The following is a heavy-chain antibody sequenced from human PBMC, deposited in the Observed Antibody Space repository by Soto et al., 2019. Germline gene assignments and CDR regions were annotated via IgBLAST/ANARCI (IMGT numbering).Heavy chain of an antibody. D-gene: IGHD2-2*01. CDR3: ARGSYCSSTSCYLERPYFDY. CDR2: ISSNGGST. V-gene: IGHV3-64*01. J-gene: IGHJ4*02. Sequence: PGGSLRHSCAASEFTFRSYPMHWIRQAPGKGLEYVSAISSNGGSTYYANSVKGRFTISRDNSKNTLYLQMGSLRAEDMAVYYCARGSYCSSTSCYLERPYFDYWGQGTLVTVSS. CDR1: EFTFRSYP.